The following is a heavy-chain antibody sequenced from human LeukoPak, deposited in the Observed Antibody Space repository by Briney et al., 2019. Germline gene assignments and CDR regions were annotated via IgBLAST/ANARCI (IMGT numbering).Heavy chain of an antibody. CDR1: GGTFSSYA. J-gene: IGHJ3*02. Sequence: RASVKVSCKASGGTFSSYAISWVRQAPGQGLEWMGRIIPILGIANYAQKFQGRVTITADKSTSTAYMELSSLRSEDTAVYYRTRDVDTADAFDIWGQGTMVTVSS. D-gene: IGHD5-18*01. V-gene: IGHV1-69*04. CDR3: TRDVDTADAFDI. CDR2: IIPILGIA.